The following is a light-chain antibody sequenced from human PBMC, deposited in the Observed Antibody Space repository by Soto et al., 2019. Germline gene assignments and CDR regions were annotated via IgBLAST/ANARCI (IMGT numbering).Light chain of an antibody. Sequence: EIVMTQSPATLSVSLGERATLSCRASQSVSSNLAWYKQKPGQPPSLLIYGASARATGIPARFSGSGSATEFTLTISSLQSEDFAVYYCQHYNNWPFTFGQGTKLEIK. CDR3: QHYNNWPFT. V-gene: IGKV3-15*01. CDR1: QSVSSN. J-gene: IGKJ2*01. CDR2: GAS.